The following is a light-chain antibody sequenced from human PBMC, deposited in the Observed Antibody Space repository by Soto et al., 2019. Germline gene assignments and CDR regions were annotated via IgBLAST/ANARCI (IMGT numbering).Light chain of an antibody. Sequence: DIQMTQSPSSLSASVGDRVTITCQASQDISNYLNWYQQKPGKAPKLLIYDASNLETEVPSRFSGSGSETDFTFTISSLQPEDIATYYCQQYDNLPWTFGQGNKVEIK. CDR3: QQYDNLPWT. V-gene: IGKV1-33*01. CDR2: DAS. CDR1: QDISNY. J-gene: IGKJ1*01.